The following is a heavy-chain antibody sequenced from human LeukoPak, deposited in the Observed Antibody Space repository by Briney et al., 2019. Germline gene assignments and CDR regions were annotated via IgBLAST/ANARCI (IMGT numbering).Heavy chain of an antibody. J-gene: IGHJ5*02. CDR2: IYPTNGDT. CDR1: GYTFTSHI. D-gene: IGHD1-26*01. V-gene: IGHV1-46*01. Sequence: ASVKVSCKASGYTFTSHIMHWVRQAPGQGLEWMGIIYPTNGDTNYAQKFRGRVTMTRDTSTTTFYMELSSLRSEDTAVYYCARDLAWYSPTSDNWVDPWGQGTRVTVSS. CDR3: ARDLAWYSPTSDNWVDP.